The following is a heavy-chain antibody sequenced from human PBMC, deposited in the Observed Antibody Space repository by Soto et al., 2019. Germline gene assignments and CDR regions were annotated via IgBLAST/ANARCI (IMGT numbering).Heavy chain of an antibody. D-gene: IGHD6-19*01. CDR1: GGSFSGYY. V-gene: IGHV4-34*01. CDR3: ARGGWLDY. CDR2: INHSGST. Sequence: SETLSLTCAVYGGSFSGYYWSWIRQPPGKGLEWIGEINHSGSTNYNPSLKSRVTISVDTSKNQFSLKLSSVTAADTAVYYCARGGWLDYWGQGTLVTVSS. J-gene: IGHJ4*02.